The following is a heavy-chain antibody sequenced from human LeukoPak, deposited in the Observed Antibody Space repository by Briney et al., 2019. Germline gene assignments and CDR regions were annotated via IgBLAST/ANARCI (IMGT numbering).Heavy chain of an antibody. CDR2: INPNSGGT. V-gene: IGHV1-2*02. Sequence: ASVKVSFKASGYTFCDYYIHWVRQAPGQGLEWMGWINPNSGGTNYAQEFQGRVTMTRDTSISTAYMGLNRLRSDDTAVYYCARRGTRTWYDSWGQGTLVTVSS. CDR3: ARRGTRTWYDS. J-gene: IGHJ5*01. CDR1: GYTFCDYY.